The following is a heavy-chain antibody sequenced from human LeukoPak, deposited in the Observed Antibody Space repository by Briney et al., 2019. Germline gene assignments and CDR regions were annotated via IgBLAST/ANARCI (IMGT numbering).Heavy chain of an antibody. Sequence: GGSLRLSCAASGFTFSSSGMHWVRQAPGKGLEWVAVILYNGSNKYYADSVKGRFTISRDNSENTLYLQMNSLRVEDTAVYYCARAGGYCSSGSCYRGYSWFDPWGQGTLVTVSS. CDR1: GFTFSSSG. V-gene: IGHV3-33*01. D-gene: IGHD2-15*01. CDR2: ILYNGSNK. J-gene: IGHJ5*02. CDR3: ARAGGYCSSGSCYRGYSWFDP.